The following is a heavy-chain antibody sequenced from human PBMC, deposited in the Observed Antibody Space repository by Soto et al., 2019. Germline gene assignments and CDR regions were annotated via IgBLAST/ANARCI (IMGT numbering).Heavy chain of an antibody. J-gene: IGHJ2*01. D-gene: IGHD2-2*01. V-gene: IGHV1-69*01. CDR3: ARDVVVVPAAINPGNWYFDL. CDR1: GGTFSSYA. CDR2: IIPIFGTA. Sequence: QVQLVQSGAEVKKPGSSVKVSCKASGGTFSSYAISWVRQAPGQGVEWLGGIIPIFGTANYAQKFQGRVTITADESTSTAYMELSSLRSEDTAVYYCARDVVVVPAAINPGNWYFDLWGRGTLVTVSS.